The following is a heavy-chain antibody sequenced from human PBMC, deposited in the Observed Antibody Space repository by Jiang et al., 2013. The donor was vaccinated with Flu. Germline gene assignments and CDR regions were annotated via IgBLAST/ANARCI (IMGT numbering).Heavy chain of an antibody. CDR1: GFSLSTSGVG. D-gene: IGHD6-13*01. CDR3: AHRRAYRNSWDGGFFDY. V-gene: IGHV2-5*02. CDR2: IYWDDDK. J-gene: IGHJ4*01. Sequence: KPTQTLTLTCTFSGFSLSTSGVGVGWIRQPPGKAPEWLAFIYWDDDKRYSPSLKSRLSIIKDTSGNQVVLIMTNMDTVDTGTYFCAHRRAYRNSWDGGFFDYWGQGTLVTVSS.